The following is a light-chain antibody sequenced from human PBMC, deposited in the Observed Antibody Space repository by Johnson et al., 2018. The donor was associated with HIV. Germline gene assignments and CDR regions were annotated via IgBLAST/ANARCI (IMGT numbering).Light chain of an antibody. CDR3: GTWDSSLSVNYV. V-gene: IGLV1-51*02. Sequence: QSVLTQPPSVSAAPGQKVTISCSGSSSNIGNNYVSWYQQLPGTAPKLLIYENNKRPSGIPDRFSGSKSGTSATLGITGLQTGDEADYYCGTWDSSLSVNYVFGTGTKVTVI. CDR1: SSNIGNNY. J-gene: IGLJ1*01. CDR2: ENN.